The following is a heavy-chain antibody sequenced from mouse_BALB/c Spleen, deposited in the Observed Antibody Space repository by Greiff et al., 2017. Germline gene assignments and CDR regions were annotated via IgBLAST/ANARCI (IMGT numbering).Heavy chain of an antibody. Sequence: QVQLKQPGAELVKPGASVKLSCKASGYTFTSYWMHWVKQRPGQGLEWIGEIDPSDSYTNYNQKFKGKATLPVDKSSSTAYMQLSSLTSEDYAVYYRARDPYGNYDCWGQGTTLTV. J-gene: IGHJ2*01. CDR3: ARDPYGNYDC. D-gene: IGHD2-1*01. V-gene: IGHV1-69*02. CDR2: IDPSDSYT. CDR1: GYTFTSYW.